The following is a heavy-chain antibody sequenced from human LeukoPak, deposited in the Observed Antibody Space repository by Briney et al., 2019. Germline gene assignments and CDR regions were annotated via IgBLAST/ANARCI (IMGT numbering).Heavy chain of an antibody. CDR1: GFTFSSYA. CDR3: AGFSRPDRLPIELTMWSFDP. J-gene: IGHJ5*02. Sequence: GGSLRLSCAASGFTFSSYAMSWVRQAPGKGLEWVSAISGSGGSTYYADSVKGRFTTSRDNSKNTLYLQMNSLRAEDTAVYYCAGFSRPDRLPIELTMWSFDPWGQGTLVTVSS. V-gene: IGHV3-23*01. D-gene: IGHD3-10*02. CDR2: ISGSGGST.